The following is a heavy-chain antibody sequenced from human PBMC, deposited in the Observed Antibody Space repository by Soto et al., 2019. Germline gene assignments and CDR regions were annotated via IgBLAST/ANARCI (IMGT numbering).Heavy chain of an antibody. CDR2: IGSSTYSYAT. CDR1: GFTFSDST. V-gene: IGHV3-73*01. Sequence: GGSLRLSCAASGFTFSDSTLHWVRQASGKGLEWVGRIGSSTYSYATAFAPSVKGRFIISRDESKNTAYLQINSLKIEDTAVYYCTREAVNGYYDGDGYYVFDYWGQGALVTVSS. CDR3: TREAVNGYYDGDGYYVFDY. J-gene: IGHJ4*02. D-gene: IGHD3-22*01.